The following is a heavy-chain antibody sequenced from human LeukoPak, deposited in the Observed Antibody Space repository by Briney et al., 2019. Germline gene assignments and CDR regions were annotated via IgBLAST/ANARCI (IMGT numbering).Heavy chain of an antibody. D-gene: IGHD5-12*01. CDR1: GVSISSYY. J-gene: IGHJ4*02. CDR2: IYFSGTT. V-gene: IGHV4-59*01. CDR3: ASGYTPDWYYFDY. Sequence: TSETLSLTCTVSGVSISSYYWSWIRQPPGKGLEWIGYIYFSGTTNYNPSLKSRVNISMDMSKKQFSLKLSSVTAADTALYFCASGYTPDWYYFDYWGQGTLVTVSS.